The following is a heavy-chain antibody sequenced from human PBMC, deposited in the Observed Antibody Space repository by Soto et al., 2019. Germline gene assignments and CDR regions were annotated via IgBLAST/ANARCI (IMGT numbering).Heavy chain of an antibody. CDR3: ARGDYYDSSGPFSDAFDI. Sequence: PGGSLRLSCAAAGFTFSSYWMSWVRQAPGKGLEWVANVKPDGSEKWYVDSVKGRFTISRDNGKNSLYLQMNSLRAEDTAVYYCARGDYYDSSGPFSDAFDIWGQGTMVTVSS. V-gene: IGHV3-7*04. J-gene: IGHJ3*02. CDR1: GFTFSSYW. CDR2: VKPDGSEK. D-gene: IGHD3-22*01.